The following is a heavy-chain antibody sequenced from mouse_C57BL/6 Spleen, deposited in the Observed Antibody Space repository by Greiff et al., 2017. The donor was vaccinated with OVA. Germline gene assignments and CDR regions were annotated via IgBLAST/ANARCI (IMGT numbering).Heavy chain of an antibody. J-gene: IGHJ3*01. CDR1: GYSFTGYY. Sequence: VQLQQSGPELVKPGASVKISCKASGYSFTGYYMNWVKQSPEKSLEWIGEINPSTGGTTYNQKFKAKATLTVDKSSSTAYMQLKSLTSEDSAVYYCARLYDGYYYFAYWGQGTLVTVSA. V-gene: IGHV1-42*01. CDR2: INPSTGGT. D-gene: IGHD2-3*01. CDR3: ARLYDGYYYFAY.